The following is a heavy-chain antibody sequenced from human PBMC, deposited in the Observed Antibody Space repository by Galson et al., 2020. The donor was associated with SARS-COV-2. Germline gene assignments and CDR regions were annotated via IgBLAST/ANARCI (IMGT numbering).Heavy chain of an antibody. D-gene: IGHD3-22*01. J-gene: IGHJ5*02. V-gene: IGHV4-39*01. CDR1: GGSISSSSYY. CDR2: IYYSGST. CDR3: ARTALSITMIVVVTKRNWFDP. Sequence: SETLSLTCTVSGGSISSSSYYWGWIRQPPGKGLEWIGSIYYSGSTYYNPSLKSRVTISVDTPKNQFSLKLSSVTAADTAVYYCARTALSITMIVVVTKRNWFDPWGQGTLVTVSS.